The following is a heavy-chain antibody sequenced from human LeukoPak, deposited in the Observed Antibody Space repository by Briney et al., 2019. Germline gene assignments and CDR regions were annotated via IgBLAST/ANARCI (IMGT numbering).Heavy chain of an antibody. Sequence: ASVKVSCEASGYTFTGYYMHWVRQAPGQGLEWMGRINPNSGGTNFAQKFQGRVTMTRDTSISTAYMELSRLRSDDTAVYYCASQAASYNWFDPWGQGTLVTVSS. CDR2: INPNSGGT. CDR1: GYTFTGYY. CDR3: ASQAASYNWFDP. J-gene: IGHJ5*02. D-gene: IGHD2-15*01. V-gene: IGHV1-2*06.